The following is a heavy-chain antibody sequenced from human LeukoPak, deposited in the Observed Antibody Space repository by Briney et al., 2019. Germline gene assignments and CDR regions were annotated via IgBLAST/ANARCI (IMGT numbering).Heavy chain of an antibody. V-gene: IGHV1-46*01. J-gene: IGHJ3*02. CDR2: INPSGGST. CDR1: GGTFSSYA. Sequence: ASVKVSCKASGGTFSSYAISWVRQAPGQGLEWMGIINPSGGSTSYAQKFQGRVTMTRDTSTSTVYMELSSLRSEDTAVYYCARGRYNWNDDDDAFDIWGQGTMVTVSS. D-gene: IGHD1-1*01. CDR3: ARGRYNWNDDDDAFDI.